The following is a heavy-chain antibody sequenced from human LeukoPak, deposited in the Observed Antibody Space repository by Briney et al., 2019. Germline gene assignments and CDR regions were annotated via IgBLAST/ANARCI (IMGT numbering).Heavy chain of an antibody. CDR2: FDPEDGET. J-gene: IGHJ6*02. Sequence: GASVKVSCKVSGYTLTELSMHWARQAPGKGLEWMGGFDPEDGETIYAQKFQGRVTMTEDTSTDTAYMELSSLRSEDTAVYYCATGMMAWLVPGRPYYGMDVWGQGTTVTVSS. D-gene: IGHD6-19*01. CDR1: GYTLTELS. CDR3: ATGMMAWLVPGRPYYGMDV. V-gene: IGHV1-24*01.